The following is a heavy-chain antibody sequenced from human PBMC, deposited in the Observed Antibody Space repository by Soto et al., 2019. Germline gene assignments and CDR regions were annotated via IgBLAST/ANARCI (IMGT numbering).Heavy chain of an antibody. Sequence: GASVKVSCKASGGTFSSYAISWVRQAPGQGLEWMGGIIPIFGTANYAQKFQGRVTITADESTSTAYMELSSLRSEDTAVYYCARVVYYYDSSGYYGMDVWGQGTTVTVSS. CDR1: GGTFSSYA. V-gene: IGHV1-69*13. CDR2: IIPIFGTA. J-gene: IGHJ6*02. D-gene: IGHD3-22*01. CDR3: ARVVYYYDSSGYYGMDV.